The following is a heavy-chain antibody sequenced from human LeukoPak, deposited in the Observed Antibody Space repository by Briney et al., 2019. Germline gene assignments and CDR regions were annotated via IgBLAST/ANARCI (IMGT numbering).Heavy chain of an antibody. CDR1: GFTFSSYS. D-gene: IGHD3-3*01. CDR3: ARALYDFWSGYYPAGYYYGMDV. J-gene: IGHJ6*02. CDR2: ISSSSSYI. V-gene: IGHV3-21*04. Sequence: GGSLRLSCATSGFTFSSYSMNWVRQAPGKGLEWVSSISSSSSYIYYADSVKGRFTISRDNAKNSLYLQMNSLRAEDTAVYYCARALYDFWSGYYPAGYYYGMDVWGQGTTVTVSS.